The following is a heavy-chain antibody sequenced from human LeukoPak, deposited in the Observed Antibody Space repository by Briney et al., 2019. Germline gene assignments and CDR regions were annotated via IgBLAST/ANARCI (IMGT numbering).Heavy chain of an antibody. CDR1: GFTFHDYG. V-gene: IGHV3-20*04. J-gene: IGHJ4*02. D-gene: IGHD3-9*01. Sequence: GGFLRLSCAASGFTFHDYGMSWVRQAPGKGLEWVSGINWNGGSTGYADFVKGRFTISRDNAKNSLYLQLNSLRAEDTALYYCARDSSRDILTGFDYWGQGTLVTVSS. CDR3: ARDSSRDILTGFDY. CDR2: INWNGGST.